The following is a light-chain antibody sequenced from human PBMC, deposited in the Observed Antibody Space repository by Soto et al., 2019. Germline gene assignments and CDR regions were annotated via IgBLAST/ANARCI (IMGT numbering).Light chain of an antibody. CDR2: GAS. Sequence: EIVLTQSPGTLSLSPGERATLSCRASQSVSPYLAWYQHKPGQAPWLLIYGASSRATGIPDRFSGSGSGTDFTLTISRLEPEDFAVYFCQQYGSSPPVTFGPGTKVDIK. CDR3: QQYGSSPPVT. V-gene: IGKV3-20*01. CDR1: QSVSPY. J-gene: IGKJ3*01.